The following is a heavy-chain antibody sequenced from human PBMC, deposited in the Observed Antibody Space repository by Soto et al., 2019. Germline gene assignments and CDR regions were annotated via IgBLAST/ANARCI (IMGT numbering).Heavy chain of an antibody. J-gene: IGHJ4*02. CDR2: INAGNGNT. V-gene: IGHV1-3*01. Sequence: ASVKVSCKASGYTFTSYAMHWVRQAPGQRLEWMGWINAGNGNTKYSQKFQGRVTITRDTSASTAYMELSSLRSEDTAVYYCARDRYCSGGSCYFFDYWGQGTLVTVSS. CDR3: ARDRYCSGGSCYFFDY. D-gene: IGHD2-15*01. CDR1: GYTFTSYA.